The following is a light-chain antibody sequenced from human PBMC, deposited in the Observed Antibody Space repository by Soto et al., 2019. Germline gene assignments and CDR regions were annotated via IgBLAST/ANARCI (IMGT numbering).Light chain of an antibody. CDR1: SSDVGGYDH. V-gene: IGLV2-14*03. J-gene: IGLJ3*02. CDR2: DVS. Sequence: QSALTQPASVSGSPGQSITISCTGTSSDVGGYDHVSWYQQHPGKAPKLIIYDVSIRPSGVSNRFSGSKSGNMASLAVSGLQAEDEADYYCSSYTSKDTLVFGGGTKLTVL. CDR3: SSYTSKDTLV.